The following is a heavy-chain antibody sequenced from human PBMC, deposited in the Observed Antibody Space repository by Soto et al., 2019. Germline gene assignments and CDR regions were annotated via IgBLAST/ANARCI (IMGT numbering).Heavy chain of an antibody. D-gene: IGHD3-10*02. J-gene: IGHJ4*02. Sequence: ETLSLTCTVSGGSISSSSYYWGWIRQPPGKGLEWIGSIYYSGSTYYNPSLKSRVTISVDTSKNQFSLKLSSVTAADTAVYYCARQPPAMLLDYWGQGTLVTVSS. CDR2: IYYSGST. V-gene: IGHV4-39*01. CDR3: ARQPPAMLLDY. CDR1: GGSISSSSYY.